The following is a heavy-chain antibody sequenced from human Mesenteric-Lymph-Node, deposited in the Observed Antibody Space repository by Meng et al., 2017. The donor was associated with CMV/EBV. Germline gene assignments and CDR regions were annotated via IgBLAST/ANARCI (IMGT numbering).Heavy chain of an antibody. Sequence: SVTVSCKASGGTFSSYSISWVRQAPGQGREWMGGIIPIFGTANYAQKSQGRVTITTDESTSTAYMELSSLRSEDTAVYYCARGRSDKHVDTAMVTDYYGMDVWGQGATVTVSS. D-gene: IGHD5-18*01. J-gene: IGHJ6*02. V-gene: IGHV1-69*05. CDR1: GGTFSSYS. CDR2: IIPIFGTA. CDR3: ARGRSDKHVDTAMVTDYYGMDV.